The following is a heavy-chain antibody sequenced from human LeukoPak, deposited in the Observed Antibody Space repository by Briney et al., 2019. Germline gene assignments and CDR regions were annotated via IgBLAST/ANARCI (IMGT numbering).Heavy chain of an antibody. CDR3: ARRFYGGNSGDAFDI. CDR2: ITTSSTYT. CDR1: GFSFSSYN. D-gene: IGHD4-23*01. J-gene: IGHJ3*02. Sequence: GGSLRLSCAASGFSFSSYNMNWVRQAPGKGLEWVSSITTSSTYTFYADSVKGRFTISRDNAKNSLYLQMNSLRAEDTAVYYCARRFYGGNSGDAFDIWGQGTMVTVSS. V-gene: IGHV3-21*01.